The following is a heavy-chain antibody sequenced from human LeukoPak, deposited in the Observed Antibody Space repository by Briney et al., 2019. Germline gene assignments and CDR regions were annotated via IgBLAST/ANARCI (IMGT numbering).Heavy chain of an antibody. CDR1: GGSISSYY. V-gene: IGHV4-59*01. J-gene: IGHJ3*02. Sequence: PSETLSLTCTVSGGSISSYYWSWIRQPPGKGLEWIGYIYYSGSTNYNPSLKSRVTISVDTSKNQFSLKLSSVTAADTAVYYCARAPDYYDSSVGAFDIWGQGTMVTVSS. CDR2: IYYSGST. D-gene: IGHD3-22*01. CDR3: ARAPDYYDSSVGAFDI.